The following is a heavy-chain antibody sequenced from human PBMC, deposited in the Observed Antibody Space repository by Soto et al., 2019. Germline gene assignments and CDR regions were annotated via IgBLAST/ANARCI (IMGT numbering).Heavy chain of an antibody. Sequence: GGSLRLSCAASGLTFSTYGFHWVRQAPGKGLEWVAVISNDVRNIHYAESVKGRFTISRDNSKNTLYLQMNSLRPNDTAVYYCVKDTLGGMTPVFMPGPDWGQGTLVTAPQ. J-gene: IGHJ4*02. D-gene: IGHD2-2*01. CDR1: GLTFSTYG. CDR2: ISNDVRNI. V-gene: IGHV3-30*18. CDR3: VKDTLGGMTPVFMPGPD.